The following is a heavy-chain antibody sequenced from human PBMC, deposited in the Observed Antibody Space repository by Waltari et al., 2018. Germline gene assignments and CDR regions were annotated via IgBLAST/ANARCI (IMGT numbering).Heavy chain of an antibody. Sequence: EVQLVESGGGLVKPGGSLRLSCAASGFTFSNAWMSWVRQAPGKGLEWVGRIKSKTAGGTTDYAAPVKGRFTISRDDSKNTLYLQMNSLKTEDTAVYYCTTGGDYGGWFDPWGQGTLVTVSS. CDR1: GFTFSNAW. CDR3: TTGGDYGGWFDP. J-gene: IGHJ5*02. V-gene: IGHV3-15*01. D-gene: IGHD4-17*01. CDR2: IKSKTAGGTT.